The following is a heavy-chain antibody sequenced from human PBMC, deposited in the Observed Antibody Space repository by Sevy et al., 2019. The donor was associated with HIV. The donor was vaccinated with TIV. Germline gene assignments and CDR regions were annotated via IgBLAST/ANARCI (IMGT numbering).Heavy chain of an antibody. CDR1: GFTFSSYS. Sequence: GGSLRLSCAASGFTFSSYSMNWVRQAPGKGLEWVSSISSSSSYIYYADSVKGRFTISRDNAKNSLYLQMNSLRAEDMAVYYCARDTVTTLTTLIDHWGQGTLVTVSS. J-gene: IGHJ4*02. CDR3: ARDTVTTLTTLIDH. D-gene: IGHD4-17*01. CDR2: ISSSSSYI. V-gene: IGHV3-21*04.